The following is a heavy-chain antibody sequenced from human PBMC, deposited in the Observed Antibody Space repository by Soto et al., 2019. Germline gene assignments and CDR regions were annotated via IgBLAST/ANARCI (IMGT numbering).Heavy chain of an antibody. D-gene: IGHD5-18*01. CDR3: ARQGYSYGYDY. CDR1: GNSFTTYW. Sequence: GESLKISCQGSGNSFTTYWIAWVRQMPGKGLEWMGMIYPGDSDTRYSPSFQGQVTISADKSISTAYLQWSSLKASDTAMYYCARQGYSYGYDYWGQGTLVTVSS. J-gene: IGHJ4*02. V-gene: IGHV5-51*01. CDR2: IYPGDSDT.